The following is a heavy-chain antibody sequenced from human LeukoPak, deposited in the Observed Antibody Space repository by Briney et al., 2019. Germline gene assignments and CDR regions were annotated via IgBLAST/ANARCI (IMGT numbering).Heavy chain of an antibody. Sequence: PSETLSLTCAVYGGSFSGYYWSWIRQPPGKGLEWIGEINHSGSTNYNPSLKSRVTISVDTSKNQFSLKLSSVTAADTAVYYYARGQGGPPPYWGQGTLVTVSS. V-gene: IGHV4-34*01. D-gene: IGHD3-16*01. CDR2: INHSGST. CDR3: ARGQGGPPPY. J-gene: IGHJ4*02. CDR1: GGSFSGYY.